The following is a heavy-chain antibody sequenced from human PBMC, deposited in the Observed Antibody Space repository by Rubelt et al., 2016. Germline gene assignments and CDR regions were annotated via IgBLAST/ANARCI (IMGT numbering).Heavy chain of an antibody. CDR2: ISYDGNNK. CDR1: GFTFNSFA. J-gene: IGHJ5*02. D-gene: IGHD6-6*01. Sequence: QVQLVESGGGVVQPGRSLRLSCAASGFTFNSFAMHWVRQAQGKGLEWVTVISYDGNNKYYADSVKGRFTISRDNSKNTLYLQMGRLRAEDTAVDYCAKDGGGFGSSSGLYHWGQGTLVTVSS. V-gene: IGHV3-30*04. CDR3: AKDGGGFGSSSGLYH.